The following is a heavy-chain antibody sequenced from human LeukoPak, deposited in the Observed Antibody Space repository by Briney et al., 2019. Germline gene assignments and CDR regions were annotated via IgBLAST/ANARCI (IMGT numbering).Heavy chain of an antibody. Sequence: EASVKVSCKASGYTFTNYGISWVRQAPGQGLEWMGWISAYNGNTNYAQMLQGRVTLTTDTSTSTAYMELRSLRSDDTAVFYCARDRPSPGIAVADSFDYWGQGTLVTVSS. CDR1: GYTFTNYG. CDR3: ARDRPSPGIAVADSFDY. CDR2: ISAYNGNT. V-gene: IGHV1-18*01. J-gene: IGHJ4*02. D-gene: IGHD6-19*01.